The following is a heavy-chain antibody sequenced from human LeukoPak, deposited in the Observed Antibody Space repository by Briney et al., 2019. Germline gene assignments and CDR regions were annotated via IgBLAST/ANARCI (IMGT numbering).Heavy chain of an antibody. J-gene: IGHJ5*01. V-gene: IGHV4-59*08. CDR1: GGSISSYY. Sequence: SETLSLTCTVSGGSISSYYWSRIRQPARKGLEWIGTMYHSGSTYYTPSLQSRVTISIDTSTNEVSLRLTSVTATDTAVYFCARAPRQSSWYDSWGQGTLVTVSS. D-gene: IGHD6-13*01. CDR2: MYHSGST. CDR3: ARAPRQSSWYDS.